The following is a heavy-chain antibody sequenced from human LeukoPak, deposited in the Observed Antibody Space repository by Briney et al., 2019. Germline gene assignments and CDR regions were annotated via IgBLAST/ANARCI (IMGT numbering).Heavy chain of an antibody. CDR2: IIPILGIA. CDR3: ARAKTPGAVAPY. D-gene: IGHD6-19*01. CDR1: GYTFTSYG. J-gene: IGHJ4*02. V-gene: IGHV1-69*04. Sequence: SVKVSCKASGYTFTSYGISWVRQAPGQGLEWMGRIIPILGIANYAQKFQGRVTITADKSTSTAYMELSSLRSEDTAVYYCARAKTPGAVAPYWGQGTLVAVSS.